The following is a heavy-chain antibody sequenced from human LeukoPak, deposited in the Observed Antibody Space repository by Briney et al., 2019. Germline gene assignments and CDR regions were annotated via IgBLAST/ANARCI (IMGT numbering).Heavy chain of an antibody. D-gene: IGHD2-2*01. CDR1: GFTLSNYW. V-gene: IGHV3-74*01. Sequence: GGSLRLSCAASGFTLSNYWMHWVRQAPGKGLVWVARISSDGSSTSYADSVKGRFTISRDNAKSTLYLQMNSLRSEDRAVYYCARGPQRGAAANYYGMDVWGQGTMVTVSS. CDR3: ARGPQRGAAANYYGMDV. J-gene: IGHJ6*02. CDR2: ISSDGSST.